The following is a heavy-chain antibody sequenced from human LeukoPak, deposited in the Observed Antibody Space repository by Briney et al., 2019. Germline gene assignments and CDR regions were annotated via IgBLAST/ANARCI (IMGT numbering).Heavy chain of an antibody. CDR2: IYTSGST. V-gene: IGHV4-4*07. CDR3: ARAPNPTIFGVVDAFDI. CDR1: GGSISSYY. Sequence: ETLSLTCTVSGGSISSYYWSWIRQPAGKGLEWIGRIYTSGSTNYNPSLKSRVTMSVDTSKNQFSLKLSSVTAADTAVYYCARAPNPTIFGVVDAFDIWGQGTMVTVSS. J-gene: IGHJ3*02. D-gene: IGHD3-3*01.